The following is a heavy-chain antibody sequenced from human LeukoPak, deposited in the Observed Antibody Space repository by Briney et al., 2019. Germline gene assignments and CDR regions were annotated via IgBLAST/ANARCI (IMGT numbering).Heavy chain of an antibody. CDR1: GFTFSSHS. CDR3: VRDALWSGPPTDY. V-gene: IGHV3-21*01. Sequence: GGSLRLSCAVSGFTFSSHSMNWVRQAPGKGLEWVSSISSSSNYIYYADSVKGRFTISRDNAKNSLYLQMNSLRAEDTAEYYCVRDALWSGPPTDYWGQGTLVTVSS. CDR2: ISSSSNYI. J-gene: IGHJ4*02. D-gene: IGHD3-3*01.